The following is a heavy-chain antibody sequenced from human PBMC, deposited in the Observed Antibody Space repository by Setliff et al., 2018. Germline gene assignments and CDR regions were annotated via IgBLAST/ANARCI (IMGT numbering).Heavy chain of an antibody. CDR1: GYTFSNYW. J-gene: IGHJ3*01. Sequence: GESLKISCKGSGYTFSNYWVGWVRQMPGKGLEWMGVIYAGDSDTRYSPSFQGQVTFSADKSISTAYLQWSTLKASDTAMYYCARLGSSSRYNDVFDFWGPGTMVTVSS. CDR2: IYAGDSDT. CDR3: ARLGSSSRYNDVFDF. V-gene: IGHV5-51*01. D-gene: IGHD6-13*01.